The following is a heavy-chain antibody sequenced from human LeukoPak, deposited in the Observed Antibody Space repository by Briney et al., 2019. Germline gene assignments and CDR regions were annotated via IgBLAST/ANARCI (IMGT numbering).Heavy chain of an antibody. CDR1: GFTFSSYS. Sequence: PGGSLRLSCAASGFTFSSYSMNWVRQAPGKGLEWVSSISSSSYIYYADSVKGRFTISRDNAKNSLYLQMNSLRAEDTAVYYCARDRNIVVVTNDAFDIWGQGTMVTVSS. J-gene: IGHJ3*02. CDR2: ISSSSYI. V-gene: IGHV3-21*01. CDR3: ARDRNIVVVTNDAFDI. D-gene: IGHD2-21*02.